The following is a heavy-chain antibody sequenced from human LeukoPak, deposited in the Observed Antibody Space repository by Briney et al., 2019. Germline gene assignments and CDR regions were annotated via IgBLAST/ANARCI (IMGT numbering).Heavy chain of an antibody. CDR1: GFTFSSYG. Sequence: GGSLRLSCAASGFTFSSYGMHWVRQAPGKGLEWVAVISYDGNNKYYADSVKGRFTISRDNSKNTLYLQMNSLRAEDTAVYYCAKTIVGAAWFDPWGQGTLATVSS. CDR3: AKTIVGAAWFDP. V-gene: IGHV3-30*18. CDR2: ISYDGNNK. D-gene: IGHD1-26*01. J-gene: IGHJ5*02.